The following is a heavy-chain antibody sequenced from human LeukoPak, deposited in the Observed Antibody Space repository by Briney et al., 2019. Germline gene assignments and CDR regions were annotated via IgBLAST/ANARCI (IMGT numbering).Heavy chain of an antibody. Sequence: PSETLSLTCTVSGGSISNYYWNWIRQPAGKGLEWIGRIGTSGSTNYNPSLKSRVTMSLDTSMKQFFLKLTTVAAADTAVYYCGRGGGSGTNRPLDPWGQGTLVIVSA. V-gene: IGHV4-4*07. D-gene: IGHD3-10*01. CDR1: GGSISNYY. CDR3: GRGGGSGTNRPLDP. CDR2: IGTSGST. J-gene: IGHJ5*02.